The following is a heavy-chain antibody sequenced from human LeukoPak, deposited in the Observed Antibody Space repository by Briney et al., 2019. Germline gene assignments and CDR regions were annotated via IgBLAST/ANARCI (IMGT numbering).Heavy chain of an antibody. CDR1: GFTVSSNY. CDR3: AREEKWFGELLSQYMDV. J-gene: IGHJ6*03. V-gene: IGHV3-53*01. CDR2: IYSGGST. D-gene: IGHD3-10*01. Sequence: GGSLRLSCAASGFTVSSNYMSWVRQAPGKGLEWVSVIYSGGSTYYADSVKGRFTISRDNSKNTLYLQMNSLRAEDTAVYYCAREEKWFGELLSQYMDVWGKGTTVTVSS.